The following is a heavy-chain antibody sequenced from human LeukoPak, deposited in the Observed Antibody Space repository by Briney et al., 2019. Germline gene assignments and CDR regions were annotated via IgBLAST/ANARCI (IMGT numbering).Heavy chain of an antibody. CDR3: AVGFGELLFDY. CDR2: IYYSGST. D-gene: IGHD3-10*01. Sequence: PSETLSLTCTVSGGSISSGGYSWSWIRQHPGKGLEWIGYIYYSGSTYYNPSLKSRVTISVDTSKNQFSLKLSSVTAADTAVYYCAVGFGELLFDYWGQGTLVTVSS. J-gene: IGHJ4*02. CDR1: GGSISSGGYS. V-gene: IGHV4-31*03.